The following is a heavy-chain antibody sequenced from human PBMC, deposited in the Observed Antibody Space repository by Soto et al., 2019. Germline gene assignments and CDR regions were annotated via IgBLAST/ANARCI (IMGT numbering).Heavy chain of an antibody. CDR2: IDPSDSYT. CDR3: ATRRRGGSSGYYHNIDY. J-gene: IGHJ4*02. D-gene: IGHD3-22*01. CDR1: GYSFTRYW. Sequence: GESLKISCKGSGYSFTRYWISWVREMPVKVLEWIGMIDPSDSYTNYGPSFQGHVTISADKSISTAYLQWSSLKASDTAMYYCATRRRGGSSGYYHNIDYWGQGTLLTVS. V-gene: IGHV5-10-1*01.